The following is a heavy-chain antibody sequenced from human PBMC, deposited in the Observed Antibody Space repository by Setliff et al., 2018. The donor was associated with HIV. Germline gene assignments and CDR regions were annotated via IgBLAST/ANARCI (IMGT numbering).Heavy chain of an antibody. CDR2: INPNSGGT. CDR1: RYTFTGYY. Sequence: ASVKVSCKASRYTFTGYYVHWVRQAPGQGLEWMGWINPNSGGTNYAQKFQGRVTMTRDTSISTAHMELSRLTSDDTAVYYCARGVWELPPYYMDVWGKGTTVTVSS. J-gene: IGHJ6*03. V-gene: IGHV1-2*02. D-gene: IGHD1-26*01. CDR3: ARGVWELPPYYMDV.